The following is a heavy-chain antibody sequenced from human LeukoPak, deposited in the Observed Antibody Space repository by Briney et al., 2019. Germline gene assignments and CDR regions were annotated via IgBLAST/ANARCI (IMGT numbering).Heavy chain of an antibody. Sequence: GASVKVSCKASGYTFTGYYMHWVRQAPGQGLEWMGWINPNSGGTNYAQKFQGRVTMTRDTSNSTAYMELSRLRSDDTAVYYCARLTGGSREIIDYWGQGTLVTVSS. CDR3: ARLTGGSREIIDY. J-gene: IGHJ4*02. V-gene: IGHV1-2*02. D-gene: IGHD1-26*01. CDR2: INPNSGGT. CDR1: GYTFTGYY.